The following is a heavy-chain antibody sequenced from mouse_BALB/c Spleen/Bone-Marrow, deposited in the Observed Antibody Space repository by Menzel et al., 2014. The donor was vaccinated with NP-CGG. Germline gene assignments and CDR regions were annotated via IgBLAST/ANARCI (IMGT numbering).Heavy chain of an antibody. D-gene: IGHD1-1*01. CDR2: IYPSDSYT. V-gene: IGHV1-69*02. CDR1: GYTFTSYW. J-gene: IGHJ2*01. CDR3: TRSYGSSYEYYFDY. Sequence: QVQLQQSGAELVRPGASVKLSCKASGYTFTSYWINWVKQRPGQGLEWIGNIYPSDSYTNYNQKFKDKATLTVDKSSSTAYMQLSSPTSEDSAVYYCTRSYGSSYEYYFDYWGQGTTLTLSS.